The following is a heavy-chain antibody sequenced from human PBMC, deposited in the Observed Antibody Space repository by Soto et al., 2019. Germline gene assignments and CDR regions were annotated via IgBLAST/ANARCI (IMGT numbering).Heavy chain of an antibody. CDR2: INAGNGNT. CDR3: AREIKTTVAYLPYYYMDV. Sequence: ASVKVSCKASGYTFTSYAMHWVRQAPGQRLEWMGWINAGNGNTKYSQKFQGRVTITRDTSASTAYMELSSLRSEDTAVYYCAREIKTTVAYLPYYYMDVWGKGTTVTVS. D-gene: IGHD4-17*01. CDR1: GYTFTSYA. V-gene: IGHV1-3*01. J-gene: IGHJ6*03.